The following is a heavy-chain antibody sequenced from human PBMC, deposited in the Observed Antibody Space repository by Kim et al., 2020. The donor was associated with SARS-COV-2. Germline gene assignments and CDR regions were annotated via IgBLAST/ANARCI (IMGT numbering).Heavy chain of an antibody. CDR2: ISSSSSYI. Sequence: GGSLRLSCAASGFTFSSFSMSWARQAPGKGLEWVSSISSSSSYIHYADSVKGRFTISRDNAKKSLYLQMNSLGAEDTAVYYCARETSSETDYDLWSVYYYMDVWGRGTTVTVSS. CDR1: GFTFSSFS. CDR3: ARETSSETDYDLWSVYYYMDV. J-gene: IGHJ6*03. D-gene: IGHD3-3*01. V-gene: IGHV3-21*01.